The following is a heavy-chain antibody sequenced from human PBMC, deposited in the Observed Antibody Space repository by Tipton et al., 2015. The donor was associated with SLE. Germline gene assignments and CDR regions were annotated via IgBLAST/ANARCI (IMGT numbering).Heavy chain of an antibody. Sequence: LRLSCTVSGGSISTGGDSWGWIRQPPGKGLEWIGNIYSSGRTYDNPSLKSRITMSVDTSKNKFSLNLSSVTAADTAVYYCARGGDPDYCDYWGQGTLVTVSS. J-gene: IGHJ4*02. CDR1: GGSISTGGDS. CDR3: ARGGDPDYCDY. CDR2: IYSSGRT. V-gene: IGHV4-39*07.